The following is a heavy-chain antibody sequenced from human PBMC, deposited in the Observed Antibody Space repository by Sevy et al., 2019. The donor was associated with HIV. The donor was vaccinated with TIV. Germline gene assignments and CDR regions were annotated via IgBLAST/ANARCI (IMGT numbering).Heavy chain of an antibody. V-gene: IGHV1-8*01. CDR2: MNPNTDNT. D-gene: IGHD3-22*01. CDR1: GYIFPSYD. CDR3: ARSGDSRGLKTYFDY. J-gene: IGHJ4*02. Sequence: ASVKVSCKASGYIFPSYDINWVRQATGQGLEWMGWMNPNTDNTGYAQKFQDRVTMTRNTSISTAYMELSSLRSEDTAADYCARSGDSRGLKTYFDYWGQGTLVTVSS.